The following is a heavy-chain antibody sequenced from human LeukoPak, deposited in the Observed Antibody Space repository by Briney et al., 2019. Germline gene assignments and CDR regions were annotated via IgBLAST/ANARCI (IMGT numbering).Heavy chain of an antibody. D-gene: IGHD3-9*01. J-gene: IGHJ1*01. CDR2: VSDDGSTT. CDR3: ARDGHYDILTGYFRD. Sequence: GGSLRLSCGASGFTFSSHGMHWVRQAPGKGLEWVAVVSDDGSTTYYADSVKGRFTISRDNAKNSLYLQMNSLRAEDTAVYYCARDGHYDILTGYFRDWGQGTLVTVSS. V-gene: IGHV3-30*03. CDR1: GFTFSSHG.